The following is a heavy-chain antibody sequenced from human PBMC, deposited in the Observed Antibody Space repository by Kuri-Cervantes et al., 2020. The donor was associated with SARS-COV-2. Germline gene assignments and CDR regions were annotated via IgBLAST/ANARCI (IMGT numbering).Heavy chain of an antibody. V-gene: IGHV1-58*02. CDR1: GSTFSGSA. Sequence: SVKVSCKASGSTFSGSAIQWVRQARGQRLEWIGWIVVGSGNTDYAREFQERVTITRDMSTTTVYMELSGLRSDDTAMCYCAPFYYRSINNWSDPWGQGTQVTVSS. D-gene: IGHD3-10*01. CDR2: IVVGSGNT. J-gene: IGHJ5*02. CDR3: APFYYRSINNWSDP.